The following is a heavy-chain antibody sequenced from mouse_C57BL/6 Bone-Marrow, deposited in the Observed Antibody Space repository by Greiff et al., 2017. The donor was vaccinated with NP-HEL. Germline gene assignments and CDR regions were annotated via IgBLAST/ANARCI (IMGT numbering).Heavy chain of an antibody. CDR1: GYTFTDYN. CDR2: INPNNGGT. D-gene: IGHD4-1*01. V-gene: IGHV1-18*01. Sequence: EVQLQQSGPELVKPGASVKIPCKASGYTFTDYNMDWVKQSPGKSLEWIGDINPNNGGTIYNQKFKGKATLTVDKSSSTAYMELRSLTSEDTAVYYCARILGRDWDFDGWGTGTTVTVSS. J-gene: IGHJ1*03. CDR3: ARILGRDWDFDG.